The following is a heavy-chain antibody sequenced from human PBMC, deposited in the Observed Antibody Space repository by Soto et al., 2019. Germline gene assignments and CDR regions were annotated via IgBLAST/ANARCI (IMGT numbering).Heavy chain of an antibody. CDR2: IVPLFGTT. D-gene: IGHD6-13*01. J-gene: IGHJ5*02. Sequence: QAQLVQSGAELKKPGSSVKVSCKASGGNFSSYAISWLRQAPGQGLEWMGGIVPLFGTTNYVQKFEGRLMITADETATTAYMELSSLRFDDKAVYYCAMARRLSWYNWFDPWGQGSPVTVSS. CDR1: GGNFSSYA. V-gene: IGHV1-69*01. CDR3: AMARRLSWYNWFDP.